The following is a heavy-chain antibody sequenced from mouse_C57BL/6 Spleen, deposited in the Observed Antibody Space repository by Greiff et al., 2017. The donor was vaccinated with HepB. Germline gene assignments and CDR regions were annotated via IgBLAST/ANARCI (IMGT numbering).Heavy chain of an antibody. CDR1: GYTFTSYW. CDR3: ARGYGFYYAMDY. V-gene: IGHV1-50*01. Sequence: QVQLQQPGAELVKPGASVKLSCKASGYTFTSYWMQWVKQRPGQGLEWIGEIDPSDSYTNYNQKFKGKATLTVDPSSSPAYMQLSSLTAEDSAVYYCARGYGFYYAMDYWGQGTSVTVSS. CDR2: IDPSDSYT. D-gene: IGHD1-1*01. J-gene: IGHJ4*01.